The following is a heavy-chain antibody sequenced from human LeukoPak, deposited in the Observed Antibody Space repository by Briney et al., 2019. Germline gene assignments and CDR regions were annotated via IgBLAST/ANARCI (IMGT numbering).Heavy chain of an antibody. CDR1: GFTFSSYW. V-gene: IGHV3-74*01. CDR3: ASQVATTP. D-gene: IGHD5-24*01. Sequence: GGSLRLSCAASGFTFSSYWMHWVRQAPGKGLMWVSRINSDGSSTSYADSVKGRFTISRDNAKNTLYLQMNSLRAEDTAVYYCASQVATTPWGQGTLVTVSS. J-gene: IGHJ5*02. CDR2: INSDGSST.